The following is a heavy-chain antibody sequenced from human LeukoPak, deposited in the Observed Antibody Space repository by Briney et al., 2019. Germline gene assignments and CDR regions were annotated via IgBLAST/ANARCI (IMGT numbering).Heavy chain of an antibody. CDR2: ISAYNGNT. CDR1: GYTVTSHG. Sequence: ASVKVSCKASGYTVTSHGISWVRQAPGQGLEWMGWISAYNGNTNYAQKLQGRVTMTTDTSTSTAYMELRSLRSDDTAVYYCARVEVGREPGICDYWGQGTLVTVSS. J-gene: IGHJ4*02. D-gene: IGHD1-26*01. CDR3: ARVEVGREPGICDY. V-gene: IGHV1-18*01.